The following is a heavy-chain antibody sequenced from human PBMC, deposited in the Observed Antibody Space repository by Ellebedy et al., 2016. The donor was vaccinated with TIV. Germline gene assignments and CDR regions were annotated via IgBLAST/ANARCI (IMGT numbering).Heavy chain of an antibody. CDR3: AKVPTLDYGDSGEFNYYYMDV. V-gene: IGHV3-23*01. CDR1: GFTFSNYA. D-gene: IGHD4-17*01. CDR2: ISGSGDNT. Sequence: GGSLRLSCAAFGFTFSNYAMNWVRQAPGKGLEWVSAISGSGDNTYYADSVKGRFTISRDNSKNTVYLQIYSLRAEDTALYYCAKVPTLDYGDSGEFNYYYMDVWGKGTTVTVSS. J-gene: IGHJ6*03.